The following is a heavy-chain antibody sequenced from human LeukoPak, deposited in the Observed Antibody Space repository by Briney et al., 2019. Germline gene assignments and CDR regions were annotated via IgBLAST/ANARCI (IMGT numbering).Heavy chain of an antibody. V-gene: IGHV4-34*01. D-gene: IGHD4-17*01. CDR1: GGSFSGYY. CDR3: ARVRGYGDYVDY. Sequence: PSETLSLTYAVYGGSFSGYYWSWIRQPPGKGLEWIGEINHSGSTNYNPSLKSRVTVSVDTSKNQFSLKLSSVTAADTAVYYCARVRGYGDYVDYWGQGTLVTVSS. J-gene: IGHJ4*02. CDR2: INHSGST.